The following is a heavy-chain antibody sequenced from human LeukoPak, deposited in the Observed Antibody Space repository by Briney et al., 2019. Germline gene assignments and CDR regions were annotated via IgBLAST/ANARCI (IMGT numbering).Heavy chain of an antibody. CDR3: ARDPPEDEWNSFDS. D-gene: IGHD3-3*01. CDR2: IHYSGLT. CDR1: GGSDNGYY. Sequence: SETLSLTCTLCGGSDNGYYWNGIRQAPGKGVEWIGFIHYSGLTVYSPSLQSRVSMSVDTSRNQFSLDLSSVTAADTALYYCARDPPEDEWNSFDSWGERILDSVS. V-gene: IGHV4-59*02. J-gene: IGHJ4*02.